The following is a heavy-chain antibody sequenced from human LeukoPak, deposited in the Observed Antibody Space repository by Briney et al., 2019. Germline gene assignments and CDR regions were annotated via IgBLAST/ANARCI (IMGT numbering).Heavy chain of an antibody. CDR1: GGSFSGHY. CDR3: ARGRRQWLEPPSDYYFYMDV. CDR2: NNDSGSS. D-gene: IGHD6-19*01. V-gene: IGHV4-34*01. Sequence: SETLSLTCGVYGGSFSGHYWSWIRQPPGKGLEWIGENNDSGSSNYNPSLESRVTISVDTSKNQFSLKLSSVTAADTAAYYCARGRRQWLEPPSDYYFYMDVWGKGTTVTVSS. J-gene: IGHJ6*03.